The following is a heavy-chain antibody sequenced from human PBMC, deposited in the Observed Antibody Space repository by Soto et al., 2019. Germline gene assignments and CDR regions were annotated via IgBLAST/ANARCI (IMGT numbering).Heavy chain of an antibody. CDR1: GFTFSNYV. J-gene: IGHJ6*02. V-gene: IGHV1-18*01. CDR2: VSANNGHT. CDR3: ARDIESVTAKHFFYYYAMDV. Sequence: ASVKVSCKASGFTFSNYVLNGVRQAPGQGLEWMGWVSANNGHTNYAQNLQGRVSMTTDTSTSTAYMELRGLRFDDTAVYYCARDIESVTAKHFFYYYAMDVWGQGTTVTVS. D-gene: IGHD2-8*01.